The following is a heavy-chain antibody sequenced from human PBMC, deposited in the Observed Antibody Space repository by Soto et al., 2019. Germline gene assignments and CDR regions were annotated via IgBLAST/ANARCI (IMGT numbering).Heavy chain of an antibody. V-gene: IGHV4-4*02. Sequence: SETLSLTCAVSGGSISRSNWWSWVRQPPGKGLEWIGEIYHSGSTNYHPSLKSRVTISVDKSKNQFSLKLTSLTAADTAVYYCARSITFDWLFFDNWGQGTLVTVSS. CDR3: ARSITFDWLFFDN. J-gene: IGHJ4*02. CDR2: IYHSGST. CDR1: GGSISRSNW. D-gene: IGHD3-9*01.